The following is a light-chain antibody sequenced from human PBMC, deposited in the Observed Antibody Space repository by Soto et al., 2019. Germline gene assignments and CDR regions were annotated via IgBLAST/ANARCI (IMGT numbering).Light chain of an antibody. CDR2: DVS. CDR3: SSYTSSSSFV. CDR1: SSDVGGFTF. Sequence: QSALTQPASVSGSPGQSITISCTGTSSDVGGFTFVSWYQQHPGKAPKLIIYDVSNRPSGVSSRFSGSKSGNTASLTISGLQAEDETDYYCSSYTSSSSFVFGTGTKLNVL. V-gene: IGLV2-14*01. J-gene: IGLJ1*01.